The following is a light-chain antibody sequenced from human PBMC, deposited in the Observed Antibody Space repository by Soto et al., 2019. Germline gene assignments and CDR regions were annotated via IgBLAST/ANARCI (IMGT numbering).Light chain of an antibody. J-gene: IGLJ1*01. V-gene: IGLV2-23*02. CDR2: EVN. CDR3: CSSGGSPTYV. CDR1: SSNVGSYKL. Sequence: QSALAQPASGSVSPGQSITISCTGTSSNVGSYKLVSWYQQHPGKAPKLMIFEVNKRPSGVSNRFSGSKSGNTASLTISGLKVEDEAAYYCCSSGGSPTYVFGTGTKVTVL.